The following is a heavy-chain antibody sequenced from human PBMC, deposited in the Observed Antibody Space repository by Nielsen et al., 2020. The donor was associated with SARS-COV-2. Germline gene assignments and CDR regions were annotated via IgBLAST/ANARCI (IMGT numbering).Heavy chain of an antibody. CDR3: AKISVSQRHYFDF. Sequence: GESLKISCAASGFSFSSYAMTWVRQAPGKGLEWVSSIGTTGDKTFYADSVKGRFTISRDNSKNTLYLQLNSLRAEDTAVFYCAKISVSQRHYFDFWGQGALVTVSS. CDR1: GFSFSSYA. J-gene: IGHJ4*02. V-gene: IGHV3-23*01. CDR2: IGTTGDKT. D-gene: IGHD5/OR15-5a*01.